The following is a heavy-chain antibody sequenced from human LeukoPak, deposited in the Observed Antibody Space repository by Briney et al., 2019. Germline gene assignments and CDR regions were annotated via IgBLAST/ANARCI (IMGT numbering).Heavy chain of an antibody. CDR2: IRYDGSNK. CDR1: GFTFSSYG. D-gene: IGHD4-23*01. Sequence: PGGSLRLSCAASGFTFSSYGMHWVRQAPGKGLEWVAFIRYDGSNKYYADSVKGRFTISRDNSKNTLYLQMNSLRSEDTAVYYCAKDFGNSFDYWGQGTLVTVSS. V-gene: IGHV3-30*02. CDR3: AKDFGNSFDY. J-gene: IGHJ4*02.